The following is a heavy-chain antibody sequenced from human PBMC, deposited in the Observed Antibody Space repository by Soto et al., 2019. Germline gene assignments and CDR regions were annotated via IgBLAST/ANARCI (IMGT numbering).Heavy chain of an antibody. D-gene: IGHD3-3*01. Sequence: TLSLTCTVSGGSISSGDYYWSWIRQPPGKGLGWIGYIYYSGSTYYNPSLKSRVTISVDTSKNQFSLKLSSVTAADTAVYYCARVLTKYYDFWSGYTIMNWFDPWGQGTLVTVSS. CDR3: ARVLTKYYDFWSGYTIMNWFDP. CDR2: IYYSGST. J-gene: IGHJ5*02. CDR1: GGSISSGDYY. V-gene: IGHV4-30-4*01.